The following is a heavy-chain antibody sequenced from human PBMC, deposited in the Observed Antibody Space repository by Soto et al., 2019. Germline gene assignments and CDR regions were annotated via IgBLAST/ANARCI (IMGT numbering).Heavy chain of an antibody. CDR2: INPKSGGT. J-gene: IGHJ6*02. V-gene: IGHV1-2*04. D-gene: IGHD2-8*01. Sequence: DSVKVSCKASGYSFTDYHIHWVRQAPGQGLEWLGRINPKSGGTSTAQKFQGWVTMTTDTSISTASMELTRLTSDDTAIYYCARGDSTDCSNGVCSFFYNHDMDVWGQGTTVTVSS. CDR1: GYSFTDYH. CDR3: ARGDSTDCSNGVCSFFYNHDMDV.